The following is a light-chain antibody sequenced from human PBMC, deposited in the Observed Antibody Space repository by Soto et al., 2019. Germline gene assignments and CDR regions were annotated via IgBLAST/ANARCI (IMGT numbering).Light chain of an antibody. CDR3: SSYTSSSTLV. Sequence: QSALTQPASVSGSPGQSITISCTGTSSDVGRYNFVSWYQQHPGKAPRLMIYEVSYRPSGVSNRFSGSKSVNTASLTISGRQAEDEAVYYCSSYTSSSTLVFGGGTKLTVL. CDR1: SSDVGRYNF. CDR2: EVS. J-gene: IGLJ2*01. V-gene: IGLV2-14*01.